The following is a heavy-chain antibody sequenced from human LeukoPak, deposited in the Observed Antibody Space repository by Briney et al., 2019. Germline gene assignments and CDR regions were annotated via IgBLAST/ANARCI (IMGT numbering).Heavy chain of an antibody. Sequence: PSETLSLTCTVSGGSTSSGGHYWSWIRQPPRKGLEWIGYMFHSGSTYYNPSLKSRVTISVDRSKNQFSLKLSSVTAADTAVYYCARDLGYCSGGRCDWFDPWGQGTLVTVSS. D-gene: IGHD2-15*01. CDR2: MFHSGST. V-gene: IGHV4-30-2*01. CDR1: GGSTSSGGHY. CDR3: ARDLGYCSGGRCDWFDP. J-gene: IGHJ5*02.